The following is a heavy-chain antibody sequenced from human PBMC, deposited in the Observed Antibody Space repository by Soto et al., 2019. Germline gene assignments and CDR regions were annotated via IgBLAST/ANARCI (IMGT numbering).Heavy chain of an antibody. D-gene: IGHD6-13*01. CDR3: ARGAAAVTIRWYSYYGMDF. J-gene: IGHJ6*02. V-gene: IGHV4-34*01. CDR1: GGSFSGYY. Sequence: PETLSLTCAVYGGSFSGYYWSWIRQPPGKGLEWIGEINHSGSTNYNPSLKSRVTISVDTSKNQFSLKLSSVTAADTAVYYCARGAAAVTIRWYSYYGMDFRGQGPTVTLSS. CDR2: INHSGST.